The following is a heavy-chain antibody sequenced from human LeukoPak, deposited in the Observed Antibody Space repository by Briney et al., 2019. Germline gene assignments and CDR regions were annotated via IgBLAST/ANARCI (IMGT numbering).Heavy chain of an antibody. J-gene: IGHJ4*02. CDR2: INHSGST. D-gene: IGHD5-18*01. Sequence: PSETLSLTCAVYGGSFSGYYWSWIRQPPGKGLEWIGEINHSGSTNYNPSLKSRVTISVDKSKNQFSLKLSSVTAADTAVYYCAHSALNVDTAMVSWGQGTLVTVSS. CDR3: AHSALNVDTAMVS. CDR1: GGSFSGYY. V-gene: IGHV4-34*01.